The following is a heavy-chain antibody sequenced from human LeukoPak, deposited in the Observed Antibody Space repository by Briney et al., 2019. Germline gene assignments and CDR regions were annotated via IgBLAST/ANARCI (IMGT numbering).Heavy chain of an antibody. V-gene: IGHV4-4*07. Sequence: PSETLSLTCTVSGGSLTSYYWHWIRQPAGKGLEWIGRIYTCGNTNYNPSLKRRVAMFVDTSENQFSLRERAVTAADTAVYYCARSGGSGTYYDGTFDYGGQGAPVTASS. D-gene: IGHD1-26*01. CDR2: IYTCGNT. CDR1: GGSLTSYY. CDR3: ARSGGSGTYYDGTFDY. J-gene: IGHJ4*02.